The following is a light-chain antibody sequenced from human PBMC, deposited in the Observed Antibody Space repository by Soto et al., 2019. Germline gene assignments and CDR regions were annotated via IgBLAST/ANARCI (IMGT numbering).Light chain of an antibody. J-gene: IGKJ1*01. CDR1: QGMSTY. CDR2: AAS. CDR3: QNGHGAPWT. V-gene: IGKV1-27*01. Sequence: DIQMTQSPSSLSASVGDRVTITCRASQGMSTYLVCYQQKLETVPKLLIFAASTLHSGFPSRFSGSGYGTDFTLTISSLHPEDVATYSCQNGHGAPWTFGQGTKVELK.